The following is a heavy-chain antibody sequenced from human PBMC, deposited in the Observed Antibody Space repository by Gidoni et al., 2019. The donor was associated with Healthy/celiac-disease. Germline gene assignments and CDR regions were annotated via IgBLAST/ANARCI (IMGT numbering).Heavy chain of an antibody. CDR1: GYTFTGYY. J-gene: IGHJ5*02. CDR3: ARDRTIMLERRGYNWFDP. V-gene: IGHV1-2*02. CDR2: INPNMCGT. D-gene: IGHD1-1*01. Sequence: QVQLVQSGAEVKKPGASVKVSCKASGYTFTGYYMHWVRQAPGQVLEWMGWINPNMCGTNYAQKVQGRITMTRDTSISTAYMVLSRLRSDDTAVYYCARDRTIMLERRGYNWFDPWGQGTLVTVSS.